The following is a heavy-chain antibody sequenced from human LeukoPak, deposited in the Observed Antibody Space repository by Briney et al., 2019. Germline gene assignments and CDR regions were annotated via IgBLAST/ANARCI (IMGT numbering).Heavy chain of an antibody. CDR2: ISGSGGST. CDR1: GFTFSSYA. D-gene: IGHD6-13*01. V-gene: IGHV3-23*01. J-gene: IGHJ4*02. Sequence: GGSLRLSCAASGFTFSSYAMSWVRQAPGKGLEWVSAISGSGGSTYYADSVKGRFTISRDNSKNTLYLQMNSLRAEDTAVYYCAKDQLYSSSWYLDYWGQGTLVTVSS. CDR3: AKDQLYSSSWYLDY.